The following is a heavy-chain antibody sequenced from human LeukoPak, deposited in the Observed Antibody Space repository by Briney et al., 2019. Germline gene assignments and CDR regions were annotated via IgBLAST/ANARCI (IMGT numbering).Heavy chain of an antibody. CDR3: ARLFGYCSGGSCYPHYFDY. V-gene: IGHV4-4*02. CDR1: GGSISSSNW. J-gene: IGHJ4*02. Sequence: GTLSLTCAVSGGSISSSNWWSWVRQPPGKGLEWIGEIYHSGSTNYNPSLKRRVTISVDKSKNQFSLKLSSVTAADTAVYYCARLFGYCSGGSCYPHYFDYWGQGTLVTVSS. CDR2: IYHSGST. D-gene: IGHD2-15*01.